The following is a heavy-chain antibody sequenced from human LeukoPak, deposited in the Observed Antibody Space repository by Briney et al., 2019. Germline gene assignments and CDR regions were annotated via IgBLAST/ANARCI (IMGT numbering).Heavy chain of an antibody. J-gene: IGHJ4*02. CDR2: ISYGGSNK. D-gene: IGHD4-17*01. V-gene: IGHV3-30*04. Sequence: PGRSLRLSCAASGFTFSSYAMHWVRQAPGKGLEWVAVISYGGSNKYYADSVKGRFTISRDNSKNTLYLQMNSLRAEDTAVYYCARDYGDSPIEYYFDYWGQGTLVTVSS. CDR1: GFTFSSYA. CDR3: ARDYGDSPIEYYFDY.